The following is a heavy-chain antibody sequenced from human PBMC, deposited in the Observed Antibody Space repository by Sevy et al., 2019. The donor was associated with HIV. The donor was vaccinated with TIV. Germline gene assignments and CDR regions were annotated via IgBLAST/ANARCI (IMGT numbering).Heavy chain of an antibody. CDR2: ISYDGSNK. J-gene: IGHJ5*02. D-gene: IGHD4-17*01. CDR3: ARDQHDYAVNIRTGWFDP. CDR1: GFTFSSYA. Sequence: GGSLRLSCAASGFTFSSYAMHWVRQAPGKGLEWVAVISYDGSNKYYADSVKGRFTISRDNSKKTVYLQMNSLRVEDTAVYYCARDQHDYAVNIRTGWFDPWGQRALVTVSS. V-gene: IGHV3-30-3*01.